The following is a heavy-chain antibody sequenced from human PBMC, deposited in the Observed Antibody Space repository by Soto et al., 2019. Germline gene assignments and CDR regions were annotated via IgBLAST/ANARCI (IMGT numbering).Heavy chain of an antibody. V-gene: IGHV3-21*01. J-gene: IGHJ3*02. CDR1: GFTFSSYS. CDR3: ARDELPAGTNSASDI. CDR2: ISSGSSYI. Sequence: GGSLRLSCAASGFTFSSYSMNWVRQAPGKGLEWVSSISSGSSYIYYADSVKGRFTISRDNAKNSLYLQMNSLRAEDTAVYYCARDELPAGTNSASDIWGQGTMVT. D-gene: IGHD3-10*01.